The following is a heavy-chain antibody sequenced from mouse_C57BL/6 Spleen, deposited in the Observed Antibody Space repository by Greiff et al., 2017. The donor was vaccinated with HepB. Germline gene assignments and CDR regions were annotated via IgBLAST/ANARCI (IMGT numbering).Heavy chain of an antibody. CDR2: ISYSGST. V-gene: IGHV3-1*01. Sequence: EVKLMESGPGMVKPSQSLSLTCTVTGYSITSGYDWHWIRHFPGNNLEWMGYISYSGSTNYNPSLKSRTSITHDTSKNHFFLKLNSVTTEDTATYYCAGGPILPVDWGQGTLVTVSA. CDR3: AGGPILPVD. J-gene: IGHJ3*01. CDR1: GYSITSGYD. D-gene: IGHD5-5*01.